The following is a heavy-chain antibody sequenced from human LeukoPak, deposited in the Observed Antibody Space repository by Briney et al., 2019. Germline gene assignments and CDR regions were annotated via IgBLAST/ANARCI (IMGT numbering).Heavy chain of an antibody. CDR2: IYYSGST. V-gene: IGHV4-59*01. D-gene: IGHD6-13*01. J-gene: IGHJ4*02. CDR3: ARDTPAAGTIDY. CDR1: GGSISSYY. Sequence: PSETLSLTCTVSGGSISSYYWSWIRQPPGKGLEWIGYIYYSGSTNYNPSLKSRVTISVDTSKNQFSLTLSSVLTADAAVYYCARDTPAAGTIDYWGQGTLVTVSS.